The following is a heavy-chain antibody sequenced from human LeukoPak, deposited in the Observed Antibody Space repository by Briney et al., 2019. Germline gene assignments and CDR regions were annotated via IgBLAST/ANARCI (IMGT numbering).Heavy chain of an antibody. V-gene: IGHV3-21*04. D-gene: IGHD3-22*01. CDR2: ISSSSSYI. Sequence: PGGSLRLSCAASGFTFSSYSMNWVRQAPGKGLEWVSSISSSSSYIYYADSVKGRFTISRDNSKNTLYLQMNSLRAEDTAVYYCAKEMRYYDSSGYSQYYFDYWGQGTLVTVSS. J-gene: IGHJ4*02. CDR3: AKEMRYYDSSGYSQYYFDY. CDR1: GFTFSSYS.